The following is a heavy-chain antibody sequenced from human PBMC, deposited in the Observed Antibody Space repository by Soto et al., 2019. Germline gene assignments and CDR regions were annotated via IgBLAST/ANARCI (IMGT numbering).Heavy chain of an antibody. D-gene: IGHD3-3*01. J-gene: IGHJ6*02. CDR3: ASSGVLRFLEWLSTPDYYYYGMDV. CDR1: VYTFTSYG. CDR2: ISAYNGNT. Sequence: ASVKVSCKDSVYTFTSYGISWVRQAHEQGLEWMGWISAYNGNTNYAQKLQGRVTMTTDTSTSTAYMELRSLRSDDTAVYYCASSGVLRFLEWLSTPDYYYYGMDVWGQGTTVTVSS. V-gene: IGHV1-18*01.